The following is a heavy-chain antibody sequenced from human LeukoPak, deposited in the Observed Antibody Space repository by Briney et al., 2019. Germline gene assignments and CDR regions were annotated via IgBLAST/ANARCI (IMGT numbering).Heavy chain of an antibody. Sequence: GGTLRLSCAASGFTFSSYGMSWVRQAPGKGLEWVSGISPSGDITYYADSVKGRFTISRDNSKNTLYLQMNSLRAEDTAVYYCARRAGGYSHPYDYWGQGILVTVSS. CDR3: ARRAGGYSHPYDY. V-gene: IGHV3-23*01. CDR2: ISPSGDIT. J-gene: IGHJ4*02. CDR1: GFTFSSYG. D-gene: IGHD4-23*01.